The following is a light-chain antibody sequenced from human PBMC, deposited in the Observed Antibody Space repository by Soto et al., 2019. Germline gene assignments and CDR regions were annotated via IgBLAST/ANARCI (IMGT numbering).Light chain of an antibody. CDR2: GAS. CDR1: QSVTNSY. J-gene: IGKJ4*01. Sequence: EIVLTQSPGTLSLSPGERATLSCRASQSVTNSYLAWYQQKPGQAPRLLMYGASSRATGIPDRFSGSGSGADFTLTISRLEPEDFAVYYCHQYGTSPLTFGGGTKVDIK. V-gene: IGKV3-20*01. CDR3: HQYGTSPLT.